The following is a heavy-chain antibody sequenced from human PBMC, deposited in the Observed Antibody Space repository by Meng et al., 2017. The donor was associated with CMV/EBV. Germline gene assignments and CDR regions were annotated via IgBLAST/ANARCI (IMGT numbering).Heavy chain of an antibody. Sequence: SETLSLTCTVSGGSISSSSYYWGWIRQPPGKGLEWIGSIYYSGSTYYNPSLKSRVTISVDTSKNQFSLKLSSVTAADTAVYYCARDHRGGYYYGEFSYWGQGTLVTVSS. J-gene: IGHJ4*02. CDR3: ARDHRGGYYYGEFSY. CDR1: GGSISSSSYY. V-gene: IGHV4-39*07. D-gene: IGHD3-22*01. CDR2: IYYSGST.